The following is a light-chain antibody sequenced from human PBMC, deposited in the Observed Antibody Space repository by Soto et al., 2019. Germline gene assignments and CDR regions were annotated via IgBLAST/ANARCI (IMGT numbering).Light chain of an antibody. CDR2: GSS. V-gene: IGKV3-15*01. Sequence: ILMTQSPATLSGSAGERANLSCSASQSVVTKLAWYQQTPGQAPRLLIYGSSNRATGVPARISGSVSGTEFTLTIARLQSEDFAIYYCQQYSSWLWTFGQGTKVDI. CDR1: QSVVTK. J-gene: IGKJ1*01. CDR3: QQYSSWLWT.